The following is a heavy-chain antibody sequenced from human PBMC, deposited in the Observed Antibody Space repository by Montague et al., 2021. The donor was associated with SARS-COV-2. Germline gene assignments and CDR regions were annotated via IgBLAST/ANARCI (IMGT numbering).Heavy chain of an antibody. Sequence: GSNKYYADSVKGRFTISRDNSKNTLYLQMNSLIAEDTAVYYRARDGSGYYDSSGYFDYLGQGTLVNVYS. CDR3: ARDGSGYYDSSGYFDY. D-gene: IGHD3-22*01. CDR2: GSNK. V-gene: IGHV3-33*01. J-gene: IGHJ4*02.